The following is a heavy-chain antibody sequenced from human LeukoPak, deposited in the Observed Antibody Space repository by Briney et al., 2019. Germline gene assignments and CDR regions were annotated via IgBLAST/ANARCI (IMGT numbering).Heavy chain of an antibody. CDR3: ARLRLQVATINFDY. Sequence: SETLSLTCTVFGGSISSSSYYWGWIRQPPGKGLEGIGSIYYSGSTYYNPSLKSRVTISVDTSKNQFSLKLSSVTAAGTAVYYCARLRLQVATINFDYWGQGTLVTVSS. D-gene: IGHD5-12*01. CDR2: IYYSGST. V-gene: IGHV4-39*01. J-gene: IGHJ4*02. CDR1: GGSISSSSYY.